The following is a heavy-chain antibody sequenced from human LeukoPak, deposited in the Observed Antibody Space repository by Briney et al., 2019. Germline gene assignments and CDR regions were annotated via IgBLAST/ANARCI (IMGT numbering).Heavy chain of an antibody. CDR2: ISAYNGNT. J-gene: IGHJ6*03. D-gene: IGHD3-3*01. CDR1: GYTFTSYG. Sequence: ASVKVSCKASGYTFTSYGISWVRQAPGQGLEWMGWISAYNGNTNYAQKLQGRVTMTTDTFTSTAYMELRSLRSDDTAVYYCARVGSGNYYYYYYMDVWGKGTTVTVSS. V-gene: IGHV1-18*01. CDR3: ARVGSGNYYYYYYMDV.